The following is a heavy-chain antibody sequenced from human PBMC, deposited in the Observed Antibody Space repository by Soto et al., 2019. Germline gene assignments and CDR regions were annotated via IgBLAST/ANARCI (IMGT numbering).Heavy chain of an antibody. J-gene: IGHJ4*02. CDR1: GFTFSSYA. V-gene: IGHV3-23*01. Sequence: GGSLRLSCAASGFTFSSYAMSWVRQAPGKGLEWVSAISGSGGSTYYADSVKGRFTISRDISKNTLYLQMNSLRAEDTAVYYCAKDRDYDILTGPPDYWGQGTLVTVSS. D-gene: IGHD3-9*01. CDR2: ISGSGGST. CDR3: AKDRDYDILTGPPDY.